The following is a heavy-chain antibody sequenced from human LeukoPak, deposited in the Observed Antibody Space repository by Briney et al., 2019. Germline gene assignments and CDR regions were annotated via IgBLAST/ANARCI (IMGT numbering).Heavy chain of an antibody. CDR3: AKDRRGMTTVTNDAFDI. CDR2: TSGSGGST. D-gene: IGHD4-17*01. Sequence: GGSLRLSCAASGFTFSSYAMSWVRQAPGKGLEWVSATSGSGGSTYYADSVKGRFTISRDNSKNTLYLQMNSLRAEDTAVYYCAKDRRGMTTVTNDAFDIWGQGTMVTVSS. V-gene: IGHV3-23*01. J-gene: IGHJ3*02. CDR1: GFTFSSYA.